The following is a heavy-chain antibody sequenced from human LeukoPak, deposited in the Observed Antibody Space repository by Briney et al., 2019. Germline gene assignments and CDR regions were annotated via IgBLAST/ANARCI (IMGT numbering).Heavy chain of an antibody. Sequence: WFSSISIRTSYIYYADSVKGRLTIYRENAKNSLYLQMNSLRAEDTAVYYCARDSRRYFDYWGQGTLVTVSS. J-gene: IGHJ4*02. CDR2: ISIRTSYI. V-gene: IGHV3-21*01. CDR3: ARDSRRYFDY.